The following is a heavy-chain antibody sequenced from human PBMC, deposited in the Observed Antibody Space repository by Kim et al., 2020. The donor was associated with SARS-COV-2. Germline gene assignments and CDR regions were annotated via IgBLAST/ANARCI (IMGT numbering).Heavy chain of an antibody. Sequence: GGSLRLSCAASGFTFDDYAMHWVRQAPGKGLEWVSGISWNSGSIGYADSVKGRFTISRDNAKNSLYLQMNSLRAEDTALYYCAKGEWGSGKFDYWGQGTLVTVSS. J-gene: IGHJ4*02. D-gene: IGHD3-10*01. CDR1: GFTFDDYA. V-gene: IGHV3-9*01. CDR3: AKGEWGSGKFDY. CDR2: ISWNSGSI.